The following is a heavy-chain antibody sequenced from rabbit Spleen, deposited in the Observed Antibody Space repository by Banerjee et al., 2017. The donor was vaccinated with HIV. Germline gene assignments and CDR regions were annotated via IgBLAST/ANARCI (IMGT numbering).Heavy chain of an antibody. V-gene: IGHV1S7*01. CDR1: GFTLSSYY. Sequence: QLKESGGGLVQPGGSLKLSCKASGFTLSSYYMNWVRQAPGKGLEWIGYIDPIFGVSYYATWVNGRFTISSHDAQNTLYLQLSSLTAADTATYFCAREVYTGDGGYPFNLWGQGTLVTV. CDR2: IDPIFGVS. J-gene: IGHJ4*01. D-gene: IGHD1-1*01. CDR3: AREVYTGDGGYPFNL.